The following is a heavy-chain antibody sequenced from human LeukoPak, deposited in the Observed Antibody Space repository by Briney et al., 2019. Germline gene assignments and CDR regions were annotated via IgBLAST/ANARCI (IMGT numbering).Heavy chain of an antibody. J-gene: IGHJ6*04. V-gene: IGHV3-48*03. CDR2: ISSSGSTI. D-gene: IGHD3-10*02. Sequence: GGSLRLSCAASGFTLSIYAMNWVRPAPGKGLEWGSYISSSGSTIYYADSVKGRFTISRDNAKNSLYLQMNSLRAEDTAVYYCAELGITMIGGVWGKGTTVTISS. CDR1: GFTLSIYA. CDR3: AELGITMIGGV.